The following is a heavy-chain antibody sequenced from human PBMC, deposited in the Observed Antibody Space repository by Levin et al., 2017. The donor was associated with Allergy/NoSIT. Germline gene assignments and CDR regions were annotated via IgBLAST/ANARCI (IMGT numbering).Heavy chain of an antibody. D-gene: IGHD3-3*01. CDR2: ISYDGRKT. Sequence: HSGGSLRLSCAASGFTFSNSVMHWVRQAPGKGPEWVAVISYDGRKTYYADSVKGRFTMSRDNSKNIVYLEMNSLRVEDTAVYYCASDVKTIFDVINYPFDVWGQGTRVTVSS. J-gene: IGHJ3*01. CDR1: GFTFSNSV. CDR3: ASDVKTIFDVINYPFDV. V-gene: IGHV3-30*04.